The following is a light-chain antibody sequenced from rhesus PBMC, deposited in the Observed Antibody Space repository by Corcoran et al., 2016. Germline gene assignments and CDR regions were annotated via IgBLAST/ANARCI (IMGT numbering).Light chain of an antibody. CDR2: YAN. J-gene: IGKJ1*01. Sequence: DIQMSQSPSSLSASVGDRVTITCRASQGISSYLNWYQQKPGKAPKLLIYYANSLASGGPSRFSGSGAGTEFTLTISSLQPEDFATYDCQQGNSNPWTFGQGTKVEIK. V-gene: IGKV1-32*02. CDR3: QQGNSNPWT. CDR1: QGISSY.